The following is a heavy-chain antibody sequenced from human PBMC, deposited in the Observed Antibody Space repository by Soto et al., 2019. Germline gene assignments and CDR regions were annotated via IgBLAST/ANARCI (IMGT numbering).Heavy chain of an antibody. CDR2: TNTGGTT. V-gene: IGHV3-53*02. J-gene: IGHJ6*02. Sequence: EVQVLATGGGLIQPGGSLRLSCAASGFTVNSNYMSWVRQAPGEGLQRVSITNTGGTTYYADSVKGRFTVSRDNSKNTLYLQMNSLRAEDTAVYDCAKGDGFILAVWGQGTTVSVSS. CDR3: AKGDGFILAV. CDR1: GFTVNSNY. D-gene: IGHD1-26*01.